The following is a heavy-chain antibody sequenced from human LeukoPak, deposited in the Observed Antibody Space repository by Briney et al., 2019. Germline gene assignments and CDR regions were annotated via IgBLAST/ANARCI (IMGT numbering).Heavy chain of an antibody. D-gene: IGHD6-19*01. Sequence: SETLPLTCRVPGDSISLRFYYSGRFRQPPVKALEGLGRVYYSGTTSYNRPLKNRVTISEDISNNHFSLRLRSVTAADTAMYYCARGTLYRGWSYYLGFWGKGSQVTVS. CDR3: ARGTLYRGWSYYLGF. V-gene: IGHV4-39*07. J-gene: IGHJ4*02. CDR2: VYYSGTT. CDR1: GDSISLRFYY.